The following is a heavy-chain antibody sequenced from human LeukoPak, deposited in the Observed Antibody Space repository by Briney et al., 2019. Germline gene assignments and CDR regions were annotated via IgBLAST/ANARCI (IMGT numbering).Heavy chain of an antibody. D-gene: IGHD3-22*01. CDR2: ISDDGSDK. V-gene: IGHV3-30*04. CDR3: ARDGYYYDSSLDS. Sequence: GGSLRLSCAASEFTFSNYAIHWVRQAPGKGLEGVTIISDDGSDKYYADSVKGRFTISRDNSKNTVYLHMNSLRDDDTAVYYCARDGYYYDSSLDSWGQGTLVTVSS. CDR1: EFTFSNYA. J-gene: IGHJ4*02.